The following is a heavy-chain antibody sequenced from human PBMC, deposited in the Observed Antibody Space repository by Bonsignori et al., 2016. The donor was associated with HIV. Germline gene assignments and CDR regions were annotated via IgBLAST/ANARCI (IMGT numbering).Heavy chain of an antibody. CDR1: GFSIAGNA. V-gene: IGHV3-23*01. J-gene: IGHJ4*02. CDR3: AKDVLGWAFDY. Sequence: EVQLLESGGGLVQPGGSLRLSCLASGFSIAGNAMAWVRQAPGKGLEWVAAFEGGRPVTHHADSVKGRFTISRDISKNMLYLQLDSLRVEDTAVYYCAKDVLGWAFDYWGQGILITVSS. CDR2: FEGGRPVT. D-gene: IGHD4-23*01.